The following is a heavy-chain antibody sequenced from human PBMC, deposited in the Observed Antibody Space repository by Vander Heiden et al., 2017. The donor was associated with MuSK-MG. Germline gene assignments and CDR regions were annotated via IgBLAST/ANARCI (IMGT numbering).Heavy chain of an antibody. CDR3: ARAPGYFEED. D-gene: IGHD3-9*01. CDR2: IIPIFGTA. Sequence: QVQLVQSGAEVKKPGSSVKVSCKASGGIFSIYSINWVRQAPGQGLEWMGGIIPIFGTANYAQKFQGRVTITADKSTSTAYMDFSSLRSEDTAVYYCARAPGYFEEDWGQGTLVTVSS. J-gene: IGHJ4*02. CDR1: GGIFSIYS. V-gene: IGHV1-69*06.